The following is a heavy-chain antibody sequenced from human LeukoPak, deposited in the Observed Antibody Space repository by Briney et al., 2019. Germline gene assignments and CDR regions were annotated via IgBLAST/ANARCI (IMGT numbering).Heavy chain of an antibody. CDR2: ISSGGSSK. V-gene: IGHV3-30*03. CDR1: GFTFRSYG. CDR3: ARDSPRLSGWLGHFDY. Sequence: GGSLRLSCAASGFTFRSYGMHWVRQAPGKGLEWVAVISSGGSSKNYADSMKGQFTISRDNSKNTLFLQMNNLRAEDTAVYYCARDSPRLSGWLGHFDYWGQGTLVTVSS. D-gene: IGHD6-19*01. J-gene: IGHJ4*02.